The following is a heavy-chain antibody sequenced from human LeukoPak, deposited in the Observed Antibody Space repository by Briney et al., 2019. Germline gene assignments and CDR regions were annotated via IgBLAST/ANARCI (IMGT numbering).Heavy chain of an antibody. V-gene: IGHV1-18*01. CDR1: GYTFTSYG. J-gene: IGHJ4*02. CDR2: ISAYNCNT. Sequence: ASVKVSCKASGYTFTSYGISWVRQAPGQGGEWMGWISAYNCNTNYAQKLQGRVTMTTDTSRSTAYMELRSLRSDDTAVYYCARDEGGLAAVYFDWLGPLDYWGRGTRATVSS. CDR3: ARDEGGLAAVYFDWLGPLDY. D-gene: IGHD3-9*01.